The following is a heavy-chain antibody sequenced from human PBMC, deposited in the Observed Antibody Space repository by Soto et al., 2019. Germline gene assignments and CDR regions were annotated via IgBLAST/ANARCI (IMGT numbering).Heavy chain of an antibody. J-gene: IGHJ4*02. CDR3: AKDLEPYTRTMITPFDY. D-gene: IGHD3-22*01. Sequence: GGSLRLSCAASGFTFNNYGMNWVRQAPGKGLEWVALMSYDGGNKYYADSVKGRFTISRDNSKHTLYLQMNSLRADDTAVYYCAKDLEPYTRTMITPFDYWGQGALVTVS. CDR2: MSYDGGNK. CDR1: GFTFNNYG. V-gene: IGHV3-30*18.